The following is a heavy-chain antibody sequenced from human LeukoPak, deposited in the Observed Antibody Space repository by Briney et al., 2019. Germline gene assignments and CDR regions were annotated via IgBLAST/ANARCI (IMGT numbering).Heavy chain of an antibody. Sequence: SETLSLTCTVSGGSISSGGYYWSWIRQHPGKGLEWIGNIYYSGSTYYNPSLKSRVTISVDTSKNQFSLKLSSVTAADTAVYYCARFSSTPKVVPAASGYYFDYWGQGTLVTVSS. CDR2: IYYSGST. J-gene: IGHJ4*02. D-gene: IGHD2-2*01. V-gene: IGHV4-31*03. CDR3: ARFSSTPKVVPAASGYYFDY. CDR1: GGSISSGGYY.